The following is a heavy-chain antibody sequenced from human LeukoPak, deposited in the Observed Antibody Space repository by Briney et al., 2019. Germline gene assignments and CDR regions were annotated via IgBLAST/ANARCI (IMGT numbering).Heavy chain of an antibody. Sequence: ASVKVSCKASGYTFTGYYMHWVRQAPGQGLEWMGWINPNSGGTNYAQKFQGRVTMTRDTSISTAYMELRWLRSDDTAVYCCAREDFYDSSGYYKNKEYFQHWGQGTLVTVSS. CDR3: AREDFYDSSGYYKNKEYFQH. J-gene: IGHJ1*01. CDR1: GYTFTGYY. CDR2: INPNSGGT. D-gene: IGHD3-22*01. V-gene: IGHV1-2*02.